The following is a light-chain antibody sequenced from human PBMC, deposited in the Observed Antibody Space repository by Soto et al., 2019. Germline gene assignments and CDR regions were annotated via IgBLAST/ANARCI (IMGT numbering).Light chain of an antibody. Sequence: QSVLTQPASVSGSPGQSITISCTGTSSDVGGYNYVSWYQQHPGKAPKLMIYDVSNRPSGVSSRFSGSKSGNTASLAISGLQAEDDSDYYCSSYTSSSTLWVFGSGPKVTVL. V-gene: IGLV2-14*01. CDR2: DVS. CDR3: SSYTSSSTLWV. J-gene: IGLJ1*01. CDR1: SSDVGGYNY.